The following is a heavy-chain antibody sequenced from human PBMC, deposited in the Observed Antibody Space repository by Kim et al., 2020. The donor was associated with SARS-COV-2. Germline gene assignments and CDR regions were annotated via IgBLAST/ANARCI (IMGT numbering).Heavy chain of an antibody. CDR3: ARDRVYSGSYYLTDAFDI. V-gene: IGHV1-69*13. CDR1: GGTFSSYA. J-gene: IGHJ3*02. Sequence: SVKVSCKASGGTFSSYAISWVRQAPGQGLEWMGGIIPIFGTANYAQKFQGRVTITADESTSTAYMELSSLRSEDTAVYYCARDRVYSGSYYLTDAFDIWGQGTMVTVSS. CDR2: IIPIFGTA. D-gene: IGHD1-26*01.